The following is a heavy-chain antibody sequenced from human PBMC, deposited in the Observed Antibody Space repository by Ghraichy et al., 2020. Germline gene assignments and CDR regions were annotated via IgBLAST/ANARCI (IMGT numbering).Heavy chain of an antibody. V-gene: IGHV3-9*01. D-gene: IGHD3-22*01. Sequence: GGSLRLSCAASGFTFDDYAMHWVLQGPGKGLEWVSGISWNSGSIAYADSVKGRFTISRDNAKNSLYLQMNSLRDEDTALYYCAKKLYDSSGLSWGQGTMVTVSS. CDR2: ISWNSGSI. CDR3: AKKLYDSSGLS. J-gene: IGHJ3*01. CDR1: GFTFDDYA.